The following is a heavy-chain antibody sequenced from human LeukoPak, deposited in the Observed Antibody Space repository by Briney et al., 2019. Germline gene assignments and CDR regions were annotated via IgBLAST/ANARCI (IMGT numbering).Heavy chain of an antibody. CDR1: GGSISSGTYY. V-gene: IGHV4-39*07. CDR3: ARGAAATY. CDR2: IYYSGSS. D-gene: IGHD6-13*01. Sequence: SETLSLTCTVSGGSISSGTYYWGWIRQPPGKGLEWIGSIYYSGSSNYNPSLKSRVTISLDTSKNQFSLKLSSVTAADTAVYYCARGAAATYWGQGTLVTVSS. J-gene: IGHJ4*02.